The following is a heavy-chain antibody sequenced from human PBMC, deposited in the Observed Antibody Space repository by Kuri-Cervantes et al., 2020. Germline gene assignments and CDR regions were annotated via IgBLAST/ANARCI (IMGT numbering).Heavy chain of an antibody. J-gene: IGHJ6*03. CDR1: GYTFTGYY. V-gene: IGHV1-3*01. Sequence: ASVKVSCKASGYTFTGYYMHWVRQAPGQGLEWMGWISAYNGNTNYAQKFQGRVTITRDTSASTAYMELSSLRSEDTAVYYCAISGYEQNYYYYYMDVWGKGTTVTVSS. CDR2: ISAYNGNT. D-gene: IGHD1/OR15-1a*01. CDR3: AISGYEQNYYYYYMDV.